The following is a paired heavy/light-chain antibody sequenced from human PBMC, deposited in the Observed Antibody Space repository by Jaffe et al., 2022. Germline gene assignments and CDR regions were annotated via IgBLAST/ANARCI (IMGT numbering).Light chain of an antibody. CDR1: QGISSY. CDR2: AAS. Sequence: AIRMTQSPSSLSASTGDRVTITCRASQGISSYLAWYQQKPGKAPKLLIYAASTLQSGVPSRFSGSGSGTDFTLTISCLQSEDFATYYCQQYYSYPQTFGQGTKVEIK. CDR3: QQYYSYPQT. J-gene: IGKJ1*01. V-gene: IGKV1-8*01.
Heavy chain of an antibody. D-gene: IGHD6-13*01. CDR3: ARGGRQQLVLGAGPVGSPLPFDY. J-gene: IGHJ4*02. Sequence: QVQLQQWGAGLLKPSETLSLTCAVYGGSFSGYYWSWIRQPPGKGLEWIGEINHSGSTNYNPSLKSRVTISVDTSKNQFSLKLSSVTAADTAVYYCARGGRQQLVLGAGPVGSPLPFDYWGQGTLVTVSS. CDR1: GGSFSGYY. V-gene: IGHV4-34*01. CDR2: INHSGST.